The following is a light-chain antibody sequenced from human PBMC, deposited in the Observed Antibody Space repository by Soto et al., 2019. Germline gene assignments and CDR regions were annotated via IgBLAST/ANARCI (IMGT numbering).Light chain of an antibody. CDR3: QQSHGIPYT. CDR1: QTITGY. J-gene: IGKJ2*01. CDR2: AAS. Sequence: DIQMTQSPSSLSASVGDRVTITCRASQTITGYLNWYQQRPGKAPKLLIYAASSLQSGVPSRFSGSGSGTDFTLTINSLQPEDLATYYCQQSHGIPYTFGQGTKLEIK. V-gene: IGKV1-39*01.